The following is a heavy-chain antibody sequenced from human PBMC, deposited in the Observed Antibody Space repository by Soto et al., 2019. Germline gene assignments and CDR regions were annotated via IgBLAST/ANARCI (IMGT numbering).Heavy chain of an antibody. V-gene: IGHV4-30-4*08. CDR2: VFHSGSV. Sequence: PSETLSLTCTVSGASISGDYYRWTWIRQSPGKGLEWIGYVFHSGSVLYNPSLKSRLHISVDTSKNQFSLRLTSVTAADTAVYFCAREDDGGDRDYYGLDVWGQGTTVTVSS. CDR1: GASISGDYYR. J-gene: IGHJ6*02. CDR3: AREDDGGDRDYYGLDV. D-gene: IGHD2-21*02.